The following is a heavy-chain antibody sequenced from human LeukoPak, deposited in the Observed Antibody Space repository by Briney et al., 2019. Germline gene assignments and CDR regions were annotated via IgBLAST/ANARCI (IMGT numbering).Heavy chain of an antibody. CDR2: IYTSGGA. D-gene: IGHD2-2*01. V-gene: IGHV4-4*07. J-gene: IGHJ4*02. CDR1: GGSISSYY. Sequence: SETLSLTCTVSGGSISSYYWSWIRQPAGKGLEWIGRIYTSGGANYNPSLKSRVTISVDTSKNQFSLKLSSVTAADTAVYYCARGVKGPGYCSSTSCLEGFDYWGQGTLVTVSS. CDR3: ARGVKGPGYCSSTSCLEGFDY.